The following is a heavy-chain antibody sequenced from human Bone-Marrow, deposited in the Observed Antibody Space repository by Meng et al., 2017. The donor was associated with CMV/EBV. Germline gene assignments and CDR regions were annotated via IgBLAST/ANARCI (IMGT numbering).Heavy chain of an antibody. Sequence: SETLSLTCAVYGGSFSGYYWTWIRQPPRKGLEWIGEIDHSGSTNYNPSLKSRVTISVDTSKSQFSLKLSSVTAADTAVYYCARGLGYWGQGTLVTVSS. CDR1: GGSFSGYY. D-gene: IGHD6-6*01. V-gene: IGHV4-34*01. J-gene: IGHJ4*02. CDR3: ARGLGY. CDR2: IDHSGST.